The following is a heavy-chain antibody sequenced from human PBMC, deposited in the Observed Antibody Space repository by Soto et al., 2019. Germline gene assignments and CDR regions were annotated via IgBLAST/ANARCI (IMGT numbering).Heavy chain of an antibody. D-gene: IGHD6-19*01. V-gene: IGHV4-59*01. CDR3: ARDRGAAVADEYYFDY. Sequence: SEALSLTCTVSVGSISSYYWSWIRQPPGKGLEWIGYIYYSGTTNYNPSLKSRVTISVDTSKNQFSLKLSSVTAADTAVYYCARDRGAAVADEYYFDYWGQGTLVTVSS. CDR2: IYYSGTT. CDR1: VGSISSYY. J-gene: IGHJ4*02.